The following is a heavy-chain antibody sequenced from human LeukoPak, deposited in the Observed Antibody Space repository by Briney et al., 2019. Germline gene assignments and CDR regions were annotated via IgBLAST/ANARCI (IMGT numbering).Heavy chain of an antibody. J-gene: IGHJ4*02. D-gene: IGHD2-8*01. CDR3: TRRPSNGHYYLDS. Sequence: PGGSLRLSCAASGFTFTSYGMSWVRQAPGKGLEWVSAISGSGVGTYYADSVKGRFTISRDNTKNTVHLQMNSLRAEDTAVYYCTRRPSNGHYYLDSWGQGTLVTVSS. CDR1: GFTFTSYG. CDR2: ISGSGVGT. V-gene: IGHV3-23*01.